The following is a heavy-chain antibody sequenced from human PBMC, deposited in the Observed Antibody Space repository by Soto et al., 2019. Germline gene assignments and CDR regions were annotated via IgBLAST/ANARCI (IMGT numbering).Heavy chain of an antibody. CDR2: ISSSSSYI. Sequence: GGSLRLSCAASGFTFSSYSMNWVRQAPGKGLEWVSSISSSSSYIYYADSVKGRFTISRDNAKNSPYLQMNSLRAEDTAVYYCARSPPYCSGGSCYSGYYYMDVWGKGTTVTVSS. V-gene: IGHV3-21*01. D-gene: IGHD2-15*01. J-gene: IGHJ6*03. CDR1: GFTFSSYS. CDR3: ARSPPYCSGGSCYSGYYYMDV.